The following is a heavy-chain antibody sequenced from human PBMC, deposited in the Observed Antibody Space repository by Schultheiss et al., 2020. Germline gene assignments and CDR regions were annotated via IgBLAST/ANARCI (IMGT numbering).Heavy chain of an antibody. V-gene: IGHV1-24*01. CDR2: FDPEDGKR. Sequence: ASVKVSCKLSGNTLSEFSVHCVRQAPGKGLEWMGRFDPEDGKRIYAQRFQGRITMTEDTSTDTAYMELRSLTPEDTAVYFCATGLIRLRRSDFGYWGQGTLVTVSS. CDR3: ATGLIRLRRSDFGY. D-gene: IGHD5/OR15-5a*01. J-gene: IGHJ4*02. CDR1: GNTLSEFS.